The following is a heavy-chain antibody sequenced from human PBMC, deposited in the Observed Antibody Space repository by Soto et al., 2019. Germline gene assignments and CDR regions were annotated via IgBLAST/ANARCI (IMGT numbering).Heavy chain of an antibody. D-gene: IGHD6-13*01. V-gene: IGHV4-34*01. J-gene: IGHJ4*02. Sequence: SETLSLTCAVYGGSFSDYYWSWIRQPPGKGLEWIGEINHSGSTNYNPSLKSRVTISVDTSKNQFSLKLSSVTAADTALYYCARTIRKYSSNWRYFDYWGQGALVTVS. CDR3: ARTIRKYSSNWRYFDY. CDR2: INHSGST. CDR1: GGSFSDYY.